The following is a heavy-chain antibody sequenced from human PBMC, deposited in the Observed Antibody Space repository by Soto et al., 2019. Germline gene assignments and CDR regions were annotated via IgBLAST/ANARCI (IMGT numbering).Heavy chain of an antibody. J-gene: IGHJ4*02. V-gene: IGHV4-59*01. CDR2: IYYSGST. CDR1: GGSISSYY. Sequence: PSETLSLTCTVSGGSISSYYWSWIRQPPGKGLEWIGYIYYSGSTNYNPSLKSRVTISVDTSKNQFSLKLSSVTAADTAVYYCARAFGGWNFDYWGQGTLVTVSS. D-gene: IGHD6-19*01. CDR3: ARAFGGWNFDY.